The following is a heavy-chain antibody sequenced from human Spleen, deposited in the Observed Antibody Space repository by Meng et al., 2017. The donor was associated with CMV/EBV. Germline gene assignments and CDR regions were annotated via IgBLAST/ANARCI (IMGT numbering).Heavy chain of an antibody. D-gene: IGHD3-3*01. V-gene: IGHV5-51*01. CDR2: IYPHDSDI. Sequence: GGSLRLSCKGSGYRFASYWIGWVRQVPGKGLEWMAIIYPHDSDIRYSPSFQGQVTISADKSINTAYLQWSSLKASDTAMYYCTRGDFWSGYYYYGMDVWGPGTTVTVSS. CDR3: TRGDFWSGYYYYGMDV. J-gene: IGHJ6*02. CDR1: GYRFASYW.